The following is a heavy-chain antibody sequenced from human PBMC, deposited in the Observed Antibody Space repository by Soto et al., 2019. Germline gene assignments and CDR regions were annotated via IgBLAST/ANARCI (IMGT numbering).Heavy chain of an antibody. V-gene: IGHV2-5*02. CDR1: GFSLSTSGVG. CDR3: AHRPSYCSGGSCYSGFDY. J-gene: IGHJ4*02. D-gene: IGHD2-15*01. CDR2: IYWDDDK. Sequence: QITLKESDPTLLKPTQTLTLTCTFSGFSLSTSGVGVGWIRQPPGKALEWLALIYWDDDKRYSPSLKSRLTITKDTSKNQVVLTMTNMDPVDTATYYCAHRPSYCSGGSCYSGFDYWGQGTLVTVSS.